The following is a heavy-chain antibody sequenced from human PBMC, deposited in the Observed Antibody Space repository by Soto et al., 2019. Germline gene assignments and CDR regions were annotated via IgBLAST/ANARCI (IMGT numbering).Heavy chain of an antibody. Sequence: GGSLRLSCAASGFTFSSYAMHWVRQAPGKGLEWVAVISYDGSNKYYADSVKGRFTISRDNSKNTLYLQMNSLRAEDTAVYYCAREQRKLVAHFDYWGQGTLVTVSS. CDR3: AREQRKLVAHFDY. CDR1: GFTFSSYA. V-gene: IGHV3-30*04. J-gene: IGHJ4*02. CDR2: ISYDGSNK. D-gene: IGHD2-15*01.